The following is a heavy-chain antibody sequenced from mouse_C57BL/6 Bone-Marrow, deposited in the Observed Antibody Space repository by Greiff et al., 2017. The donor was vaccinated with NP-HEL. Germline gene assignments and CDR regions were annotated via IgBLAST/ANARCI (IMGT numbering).Heavy chain of an antibody. CDR2: IYPRSGNT. CDR1: GYTFTSYG. J-gene: IGHJ2*01. CDR3: ARSYYERDY. D-gene: IGHD1-1*01. V-gene: IGHV1-81*01. Sequence: VKLMESGAELARPGASVKLSCKASGYTFTSYGISWVKQRTGQGLEWIGEIYPRSGNTYYNEKFKGKATLTADKSSSTAYMELRSLTSEDSAVYFCARSYYERDYWGQGTTLTVSS.